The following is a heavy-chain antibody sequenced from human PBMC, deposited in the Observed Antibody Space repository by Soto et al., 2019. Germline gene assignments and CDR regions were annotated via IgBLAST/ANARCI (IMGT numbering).Heavy chain of an antibody. CDR3: ARDLFPDSSWDETTYYFDY. Sequence: ASVKVSCKASGYTFTSYGISWVRQAPGQGLEWMGWISAYNGNTNYAQKLQGRVTMTTDTSTSTAYMELRSLRSDDTAVYYCARDLFPDSSWDETTYYFDYWGQGTLVTVSS. V-gene: IGHV1-18*01. CDR2: ISAYNGNT. CDR1: GYTFTSYG. D-gene: IGHD6-13*01. J-gene: IGHJ4*02.